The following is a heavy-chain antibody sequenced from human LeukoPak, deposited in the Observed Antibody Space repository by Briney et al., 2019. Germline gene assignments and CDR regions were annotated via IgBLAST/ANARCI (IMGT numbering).Heavy chain of an antibody. V-gene: IGHV1-2*02. Sequence: ASVKVSCKASEYTFTGYYMHWVRQAPGQGLEWMGWINPNSGGTNYAQKFQGRVTMTRDTSISTAYMELSRLRSDDTAVYYCARDSALAQAVMFDYWGQGTLVTVSS. CDR1: EYTFTGYY. CDR2: INPNSGGT. CDR3: ARDSALAQAVMFDY. J-gene: IGHJ4*02. D-gene: IGHD6-19*01.